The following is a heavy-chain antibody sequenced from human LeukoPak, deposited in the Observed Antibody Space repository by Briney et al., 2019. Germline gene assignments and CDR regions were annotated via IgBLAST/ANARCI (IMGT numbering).Heavy chain of an antibody. D-gene: IGHD1-7*01. CDR2: ISGSGGST. CDR1: GFTFSSYA. J-gene: IGHJ4*02. Sequence: PGGSLRPSCAASGFTFSSYAMSWVRQAPGKGLEWVSAISGSGGSTYYADSVKGRFTISRDNSKNTLYLQMNSLRAEDTAVYYCANPPNNWNLRSWGQGTLVTVSS. CDR3: ANPPNNWNLRS. V-gene: IGHV3-23*01.